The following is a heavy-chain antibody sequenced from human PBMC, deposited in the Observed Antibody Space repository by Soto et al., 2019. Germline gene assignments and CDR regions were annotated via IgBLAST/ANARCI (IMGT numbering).Heavy chain of an antibody. J-gene: IGHJ3*02. CDR3: ASYWRWLHRNAFDS. Sequence: GESRNLSCTSSELTCSSYGMRLTRPAAEKGLGLVSSISSSSSYIYYADSVKGRFTSSRDNDKNSRSLQMNSLGAEDTAVYYCASYWRWLHRNAFDSRGQGTIVAVSS. CDR1: ELTCSSYG. D-gene: IGHD5-12*01. V-gene: IGHV3-21*01. CDR2: ISSSSSYI.